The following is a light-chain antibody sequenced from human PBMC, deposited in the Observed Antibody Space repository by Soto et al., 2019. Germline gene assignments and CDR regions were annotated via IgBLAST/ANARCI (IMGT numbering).Light chain of an antibody. J-gene: IGKJ2*01. CDR2: WAS. V-gene: IGKV4-1*01. Sequence: DIVMTQSPDSLAVSLGERATINCKSSQSVLYSSNNKNYLAWYQQKPGQPPKLLIYWASTRESGVPDRFSGSGSGTDFTLTISSLQAEDAAVYYYQQYYSTPPGTFGQGTKLEIK. CDR3: QQYYSTPPGT. CDR1: QSVLYSSNNKNY.